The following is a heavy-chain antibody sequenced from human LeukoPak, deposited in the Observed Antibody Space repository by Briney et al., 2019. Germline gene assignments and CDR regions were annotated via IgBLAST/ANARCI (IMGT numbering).Heavy chain of an antibody. CDR2: IWYDGSNK. Sequence: PGGSLRLSCAASGFTFSSYGMHWVRQAPGKGLEWVAVIWYDGSNKYYADSVKGRFTISRDNSKNTLYLQMNSLRAEDTAVYYCARDRGYSGYDGAFDYWGQGTLVTVSS. J-gene: IGHJ4*02. D-gene: IGHD5-12*01. CDR1: GFTFSSYG. V-gene: IGHV3-33*01. CDR3: ARDRGYSGYDGAFDY.